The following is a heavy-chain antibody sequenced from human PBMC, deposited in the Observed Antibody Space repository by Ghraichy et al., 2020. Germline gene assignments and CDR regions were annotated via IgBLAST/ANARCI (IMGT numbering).Heavy chain of an antibody. CDR1: GFTFNNYA. V-gene: IGHV3-23*01. CDR2: IYANGGGT. Sequence: GESLNISCAATGFTFNNYAMTWVRQAPGKGLEWVSSIYANGGGTFYTDSVKGRFTISRDNSKNTLYLQMNSLRADDTAVYYCAKERIAVADYYYGMDVWGQGTTVTVS. CDR3: AKERIAVADYYYGMDV. J-gene: IGHJ6*02. D-gene: IGHD6-19*01.